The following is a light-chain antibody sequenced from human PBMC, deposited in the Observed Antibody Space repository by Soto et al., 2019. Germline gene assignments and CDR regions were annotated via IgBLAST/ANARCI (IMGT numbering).Light chain of an antibody. CDR2: GAS. CDR1: QSVNSDY. CDR3: QHYAYSQFT. V-gene: IGKV3-20*01. Sequence: EIVLTQSPGTLSLSPGERATLSCRATQSVNSDYLAWYQQRPGQAPRLLMHGASIRATGIPDRFSGSGSGADFTLTISRLEPEDFALYFCQHYAYSQFTFGPGTKVDIK. J-gene: IGKJ3*01.